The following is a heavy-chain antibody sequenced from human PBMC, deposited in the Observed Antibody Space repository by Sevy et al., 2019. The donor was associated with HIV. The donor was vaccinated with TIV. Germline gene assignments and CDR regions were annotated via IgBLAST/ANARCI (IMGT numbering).Heavy chain of an antibody. Sequence: SETLSLTCTVSGGSISSSYYYWGWIRQPPGKGLEWIDSFYYSRSTYYNPSLKSRVTISVDTSKNQFSLNLSSVTAADTTVYYCASHRPKWELGGWYFDLWGRGTLVTVSS. CDR2: FYYSRST. CDR3: ASHRPKWELGGWYFDL. D-gene: IGHD1-26*01. J-gene: IGHJ2*01. V-gene: IGHV4-39*01. CDR1: GGSISSSYYY.